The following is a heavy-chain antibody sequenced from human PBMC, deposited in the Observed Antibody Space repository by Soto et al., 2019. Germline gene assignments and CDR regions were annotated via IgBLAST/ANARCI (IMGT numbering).Heavy chain of an antibody. D-gene: IGHD3-16*02. V-gene: IGHV4-59*08. Sequence: SETLSLTCTVSGSSINSYYWSWIRQPPGKGLEWIGYIYYSGSTNYNPSLKSRVTISVDTSKNQFSLKLSSVTAADTAVYYCARLYGLDAFDIWGQGTMVT. CDR3: ARLYGLDAFDI. CDR1: GSSINSYY. CDR2: IYYSGST. J-gene: IGHJ3*02.